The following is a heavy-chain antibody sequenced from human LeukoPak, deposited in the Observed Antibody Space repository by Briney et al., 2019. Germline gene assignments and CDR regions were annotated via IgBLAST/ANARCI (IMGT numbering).Heavy chain of an antibody. Sequence: MPGGSLRLSCAASGFTLSSYSMNWVRQAPGRGLEWVSFISSSSDYIYYADSVKGRITISRDNARNSLYLQMNSLRAEDTAVYFCAGETSRAGVTFRMDVWGQGTTVTVSS. D-gene: IGHD3-10*01. CDR3: AGETSRAGVTFRMDV. V-gene: IGHV3-21*01. CDR2: ISSSSDYI. CDR1: GFTLSSYS. J-gene: IGHJ6*02.